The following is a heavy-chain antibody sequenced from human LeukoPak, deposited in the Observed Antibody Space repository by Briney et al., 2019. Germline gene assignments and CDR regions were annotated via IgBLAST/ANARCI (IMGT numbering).Heavy chain of an antibody. CDR3: ARVLGYDFWSGYYSSFDY. Sequence: PSETLSLTCAVYGGSFSGYYWSWIRQPPGKGLEWIGEINHSGSTNYNPSLKSRVTISVDTSKNQFSLKLSSVTAADTAVYYCARVLGYDFWSGYYSSFDYWGQGTLVTVSS. V-gene: IGHV4-34*01. D-gene: IGHD3-3*01. J-gene: IGHJ4*02. CDR2: INHSGST. CDR1: GGSFSGYY.